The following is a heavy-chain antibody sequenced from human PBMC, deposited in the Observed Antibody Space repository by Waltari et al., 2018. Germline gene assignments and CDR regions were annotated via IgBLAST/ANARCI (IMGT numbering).Heavy chain of an antibody. D-gene: IGHD2-2*01. CDR1: W. CDR2: IHHSGRT. Sequence: WWSWVRQSPGKGLGCIGQIHHSGRTHYNPSFESRLSMSVDRSKNQFSLNLNSVTAADTAVYYCAGDRAIGLFFDYWGQGTLVTVSS. V-gene: IGHV4-4*02. CDR3: AGDRAIGLFFDY. J-gene: IGHJ4*02.